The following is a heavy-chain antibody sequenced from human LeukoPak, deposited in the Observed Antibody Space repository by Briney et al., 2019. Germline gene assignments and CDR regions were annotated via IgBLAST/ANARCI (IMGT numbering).Heavy chain of an antibody. CDR2: IRGSGDTA. V-gene: IGHV3-23*01. Sequence: GGSLRLSCAASGFTFSSYWMTWVRQAPGKGLEWVSAIRGSGDTALYADSVKGRFTISRDNFKNIVYLEMNSLRAEDTATYYCAKVTWESRPPDCNSWGPGTLVTVSS. J-gene: IGHJ4*02. CDR3: AKVTWESRPPDCNS. D-gene: IGHD6-6*01. CDR1: GFTFSSYW.